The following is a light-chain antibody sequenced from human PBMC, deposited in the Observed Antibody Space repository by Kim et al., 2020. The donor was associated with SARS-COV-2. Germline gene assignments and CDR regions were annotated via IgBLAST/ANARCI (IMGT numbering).Light chain of an antibody. CDR1: QSVSSSY. J-gene: IGKJ1*01. CDR3: QQYGSSPRT. Sequence: CPGERDTLSCRASQSVSSSYLAWYQQKPGQAPRLLIYGASSRATGIPDRFSGSGSGTDFTLTISRLEPEDFAVYYCQQYGSSPRTFGQGTKVDIK. V-gene: IGKV3-20*01. CDR2: GAS.